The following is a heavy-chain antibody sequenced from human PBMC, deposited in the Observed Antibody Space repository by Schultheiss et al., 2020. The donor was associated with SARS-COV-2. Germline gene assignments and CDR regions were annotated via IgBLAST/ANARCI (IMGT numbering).Heavy chain of an antibody. CDR1: GFTVSSNY. CDR2: IYSGGST. V-gene: IGHV3-66*01. D-gene: IGHD2-15*01. J-gene: IGHJ4*02. Sequence: GGSLRLSCAASGFTVSSNYMSWVRQAPGKGLEWVSVIYSGGSTYYADSVKGRFTISRDNSKNTLYLQMNSLRAEDTAVYYCARDDCSGGSCQLGIDYWGQGTLVTVSS. CDR3: ARDDCSGGSCQLGIDY.